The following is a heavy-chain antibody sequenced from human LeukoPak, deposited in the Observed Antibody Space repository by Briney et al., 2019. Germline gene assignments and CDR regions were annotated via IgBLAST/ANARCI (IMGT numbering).Heavy chain of an antibody. J-gene: IGHJ6*03. V-gene: IGHV3-30-3*01. D-gene: IGHD2-8*01. Sequence: GRSLRLSCSASGFTFSSYAMHWVRQAPGKGLEWVAVISYDGSNKYYADSVKGRFTISRDNSKNTLYLQMSSLRAEDTAVYYCARDGGRSRLKLYMDVWGKGTTVTVSS. CDR2: ISYDGSNK. CDR1: GFTFSSYA. CDR3: ARDGGRSRLKLYMDV.